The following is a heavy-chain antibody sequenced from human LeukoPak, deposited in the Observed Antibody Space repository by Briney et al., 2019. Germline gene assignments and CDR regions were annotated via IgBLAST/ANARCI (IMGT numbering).Heavy chain of an antibody. Sequence: ESGPTLVKPTQTLTLTCTFTGFSLSTSGVGVGWIRQSPGKALEWLALIYWNDDKRYSPSLKSRLTITKDTSKNQVVLTMTNMDPVDTATYYCAHYGDYRFMYYFDYWGQGTLVTVSS. V-gene: IGHV2-5*01. CDR3: AHYGDYRFMYYFDY. J-gene: IGHJ4*02. CDR1: GFSLSTSGVG. D-gene: IGHD4-17*01. CDR2: IYWNDDK.